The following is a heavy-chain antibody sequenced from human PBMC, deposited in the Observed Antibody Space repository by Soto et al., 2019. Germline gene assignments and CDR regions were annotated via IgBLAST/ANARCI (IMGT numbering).Heavy chain of an antibody. Sequence: PSETLSLTCTVSGGCISSYYWSWIRQPPGKGLEWIGYIYYSGSTNYNPSLKSRVTISVDTSKNTLYLQMNSLRAEDTAVYYCARHGYNYGGGYFDYWGQGTLVTVSS. CDR3: ARHGYNYGGGYFDY. D-gene: IGHD5-18*01. CDR1: GGCISSYY. J-gene: IGHJ4*02. V-gene: IGHV4-59*08. CDR2: IYYSGST.